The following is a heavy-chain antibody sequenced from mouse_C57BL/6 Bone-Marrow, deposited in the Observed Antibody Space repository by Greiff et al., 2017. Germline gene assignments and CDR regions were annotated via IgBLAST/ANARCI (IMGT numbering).Heavy chain of an antibody. V-gene: IGHV1-81*01. D-gene: IGHD1-1*01. J-gene: IGHJ3*01. CDR1: GYTFTSYG. Sequence: QVQLQQSGAELARPGASVKLSCKASGYTFTSYGISWVKQRTGQGLEWIGEIYPRSGNTYYNEKFKGKATLTADKSSSTAYMELRSLTSEDSAVYFCARAGFPYYGSSLAYWGQGTLVTVSA. CDR3: ARAGFPYYGSSLAY. CDR2: IYPRSGNT.